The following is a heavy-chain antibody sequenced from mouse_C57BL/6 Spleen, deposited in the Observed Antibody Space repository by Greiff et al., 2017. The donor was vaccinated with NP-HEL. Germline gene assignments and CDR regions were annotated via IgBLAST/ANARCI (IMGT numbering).Heavy chain of an antibody. CDR1: GFSLTSYG. V-gene: IGHV2-6-1*01. CDR2: IWSDGST. D-gene: IGHD1-1*02. CDR3: ARHGKTMPYYAMDY. J-gene: IGHJ4*01. Sequence: QVQLKQSGPGLVAPSQSLSITCTVSGFSLTSYGVHWVRQPPGKGLEWLVVIWSDGSTTYNSALKSRLSISKDNSKSQVFLKMNSLQTDDTAMYYCARHGKTMPYYAMDYWGQGTSVTVSS.